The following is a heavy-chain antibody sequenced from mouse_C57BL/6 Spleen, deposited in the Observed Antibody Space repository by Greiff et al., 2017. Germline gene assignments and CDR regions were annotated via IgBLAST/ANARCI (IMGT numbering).Heavy chain of an antibody. CDR1: GFNIKDDY. CDR3: TRGYDYEDWYFDV. J-gene: IGHJ1*03. V-gene: IGHV14-4*01. CDR2: IDPENGDT. Sequence: EVQLQQSGAELVRPGASVKLSCTASGFNIKDDYMHWVKQRPEQGLEWIGWIDPENGDTAYASKFQGKATITADTSSNTAYLQLSSLTSEDTAVYYCTRGYDYEDWYFDVWGTGTTVTVSS. D-gene: IGHD2-4*01.